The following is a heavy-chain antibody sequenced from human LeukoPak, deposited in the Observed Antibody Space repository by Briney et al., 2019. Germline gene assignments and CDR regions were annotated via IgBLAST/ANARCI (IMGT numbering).Heavy chain of an antibody. CDR1: GFTFSSYG. CDR3: ARTHIIGYCSGGSCYGLDY. D-gene: IGHD2-15*01. J-gene: IGHJ4*02. V-gene: IGHV3-33*01. Sequence: GGSLRLSCAASGFTFSSYGMHWVRQAPGKGLEWVAVIWYDGSNKYYADSVKGRFTISRDNSKNTLYLQMNSLRAEDTAVYYCARTHIIGYCSGGSCYGLDYWGRGTLVTVSS. CDR2: IWYDGSNK.